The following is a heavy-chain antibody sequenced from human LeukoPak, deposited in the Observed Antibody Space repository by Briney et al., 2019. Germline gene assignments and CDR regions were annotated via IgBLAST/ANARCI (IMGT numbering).Heavy chain of an antibody. CDR3: TTSPSSWIDY. CDR2: IKTKTYDGTP. J-gene: IGHJ4*02. D-gene: IGHD6-13*01. CDR1: GFSFSDAW. Sequence: PGGSLRLSCAASGFSFSDAWMNWVRQAPGKGLEWVGRIKTKTYDGTPDYAAPVKGRFTISRDDSQNTLYLQMDSLKTEDTAVYYCTTSPSSWIDYWGQGTLVTVSS. V-gene: IGHV3-15*01.